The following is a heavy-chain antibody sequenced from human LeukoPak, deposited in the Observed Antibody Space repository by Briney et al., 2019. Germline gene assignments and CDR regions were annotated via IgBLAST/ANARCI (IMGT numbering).Heavy chain of an antibody. CDR3: ARGVGYYDSSGTIDY. V-gene: IGHV3-33*01. CDR2: VWYDGSKK. CDR1: GFTFSSYG. D-gene: IGHD3-22*01. Sequence: QPGGSLRLSCAASGFTFSSYGMHWDRQAPGKGLEWVAVVWYDGSKKYSADSVKGRITISRDDSKNTLYLQMNSLRAEDTAVYYCARGVGYYDSSGTIDYWGQGTLVTVSS. J-gene: IGHJ4*02.